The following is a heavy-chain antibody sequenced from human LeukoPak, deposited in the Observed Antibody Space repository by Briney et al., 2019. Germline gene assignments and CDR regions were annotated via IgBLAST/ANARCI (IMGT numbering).Heavy chain of an antibody. D-gene: IGHD6-19*01. CDR2: ISYDGSNK. CDR3: AKEGGSGWYVAYYFDY. J-gene: IGHJ4*02. CDR1: GFTFSSYG. V-gene: IGHV3-30*18. Sequence: PGGSLRLSCAASGFTFSSYGMHWVRQAPGKGLEWVAVISYDGSNKYYADSVKGRFTISRDNSKNTLYLQMNSLRAEDTAVYYCAKEGGSGWYVAYYFDYWGQGTLVTVSS.